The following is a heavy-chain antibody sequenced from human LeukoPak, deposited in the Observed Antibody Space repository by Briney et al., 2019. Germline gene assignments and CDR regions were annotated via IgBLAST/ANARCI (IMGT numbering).Heavy chain of an antibody. V-gene: IGHV4-61*02. CDR1: GGSISSGSYY. CDR2: IYTSGST. Sequence: SETLSLTCTVSGGSISSGSYYWSWIRQHAGKGLEWIGRIYTSGSTNYNPSLKSRVTISVDTSKNQFSLKLSSVTAADTAVYYCARETILLYYYDSSGIDYWGQGTLVTVSS. D-gene: IGHD3-22*01. J-gene: IGHJ4*02. CDR3: ARETILLYYYDSSGIDY.